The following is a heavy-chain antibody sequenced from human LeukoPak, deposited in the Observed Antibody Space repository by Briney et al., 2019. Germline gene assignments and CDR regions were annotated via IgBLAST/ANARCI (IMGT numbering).Heavy chain of an antibody. V-gene: IGHV3-30*18. CDR3: AKDRSGSYEAFDI. D-gene: IGHD1-26*01. CDR1: GFTFSSYG. Sequence: GGSLRLSCAASGFTFSSYGMHWVRQAPGKGLEWVAVISYDGSNKYYADSVKGRSTISRDNSKNTLYLQMNSLRAEDTAVYYCAKDRSGSYEAFDIWGQGTMVTVSS. CDR2: ISYDGSNK. J-gene: IGHJ3*02.